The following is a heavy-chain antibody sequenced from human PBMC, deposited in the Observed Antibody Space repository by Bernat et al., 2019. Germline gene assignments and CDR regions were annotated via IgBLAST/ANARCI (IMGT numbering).Heavy chain of an antibody. V-gene: IGHV4-30-4*01. CDR2: IYYSGST. D-gene: IGHD3-22*01. Sequence: QVQLQELGPGLVKPSQTLSLTCTVSGGSISSGDYYWSWIRQPPGKGLEWIGYIYYSGSTYYNPSLKSRVTISVDTSKNQFSLKLSSVTAADTAVYYCARDGYYDSSGRINDAFDIWGQGTMVTVSS. CDR1: GGSISSGDYY. CDR3: ARDGYYDSSGRINDAFDI. J-gene: IGHJ3*02.